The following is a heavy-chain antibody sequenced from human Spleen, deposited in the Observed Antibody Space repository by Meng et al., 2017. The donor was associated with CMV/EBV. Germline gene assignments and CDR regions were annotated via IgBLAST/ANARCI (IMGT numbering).Heavy chain of an antibody. D-gene: IGHD2-21*02. Sequence: GESLKISCVASGFIFSGSAMHWVRQASGKGLEWVGRIRSKANTYATAYAASVRGRFSISRDDSKTTAYLQLNSLKIEDTAVYFCTSGSQFRDSPVAPFDSWGQGTLVTVSS. V-gene: IGHV3-73*01. J-gene: IGHJ4*02. CDR1: GFIFSGSA. CDR3: TSGSQFRDSPVAPFDS. CDR2: IRSKANTYAT.